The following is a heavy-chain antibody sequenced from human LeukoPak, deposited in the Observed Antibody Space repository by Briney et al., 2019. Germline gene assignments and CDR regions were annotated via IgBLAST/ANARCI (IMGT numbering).Heavy chain of an antibody. CDR2: INSDGRTT. V-gene: IGHV3-74*01. CDR1: GFTFSTYW. J-gene: IGHJ4*02. CDR3: ARGRHNFDY. Sequence: GGSLRLSCATSGFTFSTYWMHWVRQTPGKELEWVARINSDGRTTVYADSVRGRFAISRDNAKNTLYLQMNSLRAEDTAVYYCARGRHNFDYWGQGTLVTVSS.